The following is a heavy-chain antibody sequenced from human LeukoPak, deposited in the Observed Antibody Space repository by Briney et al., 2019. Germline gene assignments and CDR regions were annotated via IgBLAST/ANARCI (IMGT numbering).Heavy chain of an antibody. Sequence: SETLSLTCTVSGGSISSYYWSWIRQPAGKELEWIGRIYTSGSTNYNPSLKSRVTMSVDTSKNQFSLKLSSVTAADTAVYYCARVQTLPSGASPSYFGYWGQGTLVTVSS. CDR1: GGSISSYY. J-gene: IGHJ4*02. CDR2: IYTSGST. CDR3: ARVQTLPSGASPSYFGY. D-gene: IGHD6-6*01. V-gene: IGHV4-4*07.